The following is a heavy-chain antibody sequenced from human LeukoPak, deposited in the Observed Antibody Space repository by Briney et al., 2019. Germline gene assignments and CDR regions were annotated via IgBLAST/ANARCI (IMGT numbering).Heavy chain of an antibody. CDR3: AREGSRSSSPVDY. J-gene: IGHJ4*02. Sequence: SEPVSLTCTVSGGSISGYYWSWIRQPPGKGLEWIGYIYYSGTTNYNPSLKSRVTISVDKSKNQFSLKLSSVTAADTAVYYCAREGSRSSSPVDYWGQGTLVAVSS. CDR2: IYYSGTT. D-gene: IGHD6-6*01. V-gene: IGHV4-59*01. CDR1: GGSISGYY.